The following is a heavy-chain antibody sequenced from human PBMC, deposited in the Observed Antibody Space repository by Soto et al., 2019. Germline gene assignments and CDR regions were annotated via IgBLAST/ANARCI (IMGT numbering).Heavy chain of an antibody. D-gene: IGHD6-13*01. V-gene: IGHV4-59*08. J-gene: IGHJ3*02. CDR2: IYYSGST. CDR3: ARRYSSAFDI. CDR1: GGSISSYY. Sequence: SETLSLTCTISGGSISSYYWSWIRQPPGKGLEWIGYIYYSGSTNYNPSLKSRVTISVDTSKNQFSLKLSSVTAADTAVYYCARRYSSAFDIWGQGTMVTVSS.